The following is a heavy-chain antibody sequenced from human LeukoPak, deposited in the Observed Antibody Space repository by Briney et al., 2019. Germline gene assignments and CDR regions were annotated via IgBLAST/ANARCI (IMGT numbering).Heavy chain of an antibody. CDR2: ISSSSSYT. V-gene: IGHV3-11*05. CDR3: ARAEEQWLSYFDY. Sequence: SGGSLRLSCVASGFTFSEYYMGWIRQAPGKGLEWVSYISSSSSYTNYADSVKGRFTVSRDNAKNSLYLQVNSLRAEDTAVYYCARAEEQWLSYFDYWGQGTLVTVSS. D-gene: IGHD6-19*01. CDR1: GFTFSEYY. J-gene: IGHJ4*02.